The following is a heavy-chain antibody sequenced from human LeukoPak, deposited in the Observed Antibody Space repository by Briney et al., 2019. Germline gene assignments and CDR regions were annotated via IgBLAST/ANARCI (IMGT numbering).Heavy chain of an antibody. CDR2: VYSSGAT. D-gene: IGHD3-10*01. CDR3: ARDHYGSGSYKAYFDY. Sequence: SETLSLTCTVSDASVTTYSWSWLRQPAGKGLEWIGRVYSSGATKYNPSLKSRVPISADTSKNQFSLKLPSVTAPDTAVYYCARDHYGSGSYKAYFDYWGHGIQVTVSS. CDR1: DASVTTYS. V-gene: IGHV4-4*07. J-gene: IGHJ4*01.